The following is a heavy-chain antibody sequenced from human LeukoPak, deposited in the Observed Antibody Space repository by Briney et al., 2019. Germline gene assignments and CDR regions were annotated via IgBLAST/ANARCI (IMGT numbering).Heavy chain of an antibody. CDR2: TYPGDSDT. V-gene: IGHV5-51*01. CDR3: AREPAVAAATNFDF. CDR1: GYSFSTHW. D-gene: IGHD2-15*01. J-gene: IGHJ4*02. Sequence: GESLKISCQASGYSFSTHWIGWVRQTPGKGLEWMGLTYPGDSDTKYSLSFQGQVTMSVDKSISTAYLEWSGLKASDTATYYCAREPAVAAATNFDFWGQGTLVTVSS.